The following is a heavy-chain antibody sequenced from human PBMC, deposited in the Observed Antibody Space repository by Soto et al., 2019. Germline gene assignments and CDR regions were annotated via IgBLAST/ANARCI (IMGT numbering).Heavy chain of an antibody. D-gene: IGHD3-10*01. CDR3: AREPLVRGVPPGY. J-gene: IGHJ4*02. CDR1: GFTFSSYS. CDR2: ISSSSSYI. Sequence: EVQLVESGGGLVKPGGSLRLSCAASGFTFSSYSMNWVRQAPGKGLEWVSSISSSSSYIYYADPVKGRFTISRDNAKNSLYLQMNSLRAEDTAVYYCAREPLVRGVPPGYWGQGTLVTVSS. V-gene: IGHV3-21*01.